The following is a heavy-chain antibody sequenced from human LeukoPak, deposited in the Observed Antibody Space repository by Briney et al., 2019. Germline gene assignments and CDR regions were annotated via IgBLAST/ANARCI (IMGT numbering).Heavy chain of an antibody. J-gene: IGHJ4*02. CDR1: GFTFTRSA. CDR2: IVVGSGDT. CDR3: AADRDCSSRSCDPHKFDH. V-gene: IGHV1-58*02. Sequence: SVKVSCKASGFTFTRSAMQWVRQARGQRLEWLGWIVVGSGDTNYAQKFQERVTITRDMSTSTVYMELSSLRSEDTAVYYCAADRDCSSRSCDPHKFDHWGQGTLVTVSS. D-gene: IGHD2-2*01.